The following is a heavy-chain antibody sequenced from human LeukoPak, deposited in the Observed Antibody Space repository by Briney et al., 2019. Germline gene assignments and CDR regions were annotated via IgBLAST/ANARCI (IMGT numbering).Heavy chain of an antibody. CDR1: GGSISSGSCY. CDR3: ARESPLGHYFDY. J-gene: IGHJ4*02. D-gene: IGHD3-16*01. Sequence: SQTLSLTCTVSGGSISSGSCYWSWIRQPAGKGLEWIGRIYTSGSTNYNPSLKSRVTISVDTSKNQFSLKLSSVTAADTAVYYCARESPLGHYFDYWGQGTLVTVSS. V-gene: IGHV4-61*02. CDR2: IYTSGST.